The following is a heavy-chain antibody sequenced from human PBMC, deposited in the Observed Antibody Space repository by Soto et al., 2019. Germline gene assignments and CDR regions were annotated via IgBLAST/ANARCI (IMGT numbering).Heavy chain of an antibody. Sequence: GGSLRLSCAASGFTFSSYGMHWVRQAPGKGLEWVAVISYDGSNKYYADSVKGRFTISRDNSKNTLYLQMNSLRAEDTAVYYCAKDRRGYCSSTSCPYFDYWGQGTLVTVSS. CDR1: GFTFSSYG. CDR2: ISYDGSNK. J-gene: IGHJ4*02. D-gene: IGHD2-2*01. V-gene: IGHV3-30*18. CDR3: AKDRRGYCSSTSCPYFDY.